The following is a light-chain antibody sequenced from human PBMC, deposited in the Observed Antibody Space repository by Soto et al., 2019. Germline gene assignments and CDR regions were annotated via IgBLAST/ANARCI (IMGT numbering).Light chain of an antibody. CDR3: QQRSNWLT. CDR2: DAS. V-gene: IGKV3-11*01. CDR1: QSVSSY. Sequence: EIVLTQSPATLSLSPGERATLSCRASQSVSSYLAWYQQKPGQAPRLLIYDASNRATGIPARLSGSGSGTDCTLTISSLEPEDFAVYYCQQRSNWLTFGGGTKVEIK. J-gene: IGKJ4*01.